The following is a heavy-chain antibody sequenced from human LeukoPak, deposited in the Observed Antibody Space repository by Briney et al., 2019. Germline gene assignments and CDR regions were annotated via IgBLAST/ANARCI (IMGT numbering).Heavy chain of an antibody. Sequence: ASVKVSCKASGYTFTGYYMHWVRQAPGQGLEWMGWINPNSGGTNYAQKFQGRVTTTRDTSISTAYMELSRLRSDDTAVYYCARDGPGRPYFDYWGQGTLVTVSS. CDR2: INPNSGGT. J-gene: IGHJ4*02. D-gene: IGHD1-1*01. CDR1: GYTFTGYY. CDR3: ARDGPGRPYFDY. V-gene: IGHV1-2*02.